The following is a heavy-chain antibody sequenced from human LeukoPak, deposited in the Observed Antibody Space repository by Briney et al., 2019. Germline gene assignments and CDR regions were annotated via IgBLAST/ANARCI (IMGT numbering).Heavy chain of an antibody. CDR3: AQGAVYSGGYYQLDY. Sequence: PSGTLSLTCAVSGGSISSSNWWSWVRQPPGKGLEWIGEIYHSGSTNYNPSLKSRVTISVDTSKNQLSLKLSSVTAADTAVYCCAQGAVYSGGYYQLDYWGQGTLVTVSS. CDR1: GGSISSSNW. J-gene: IGHJ4*02. CDR2: IYHSGST. V-gene: IGHV4-4*01. D-gene: IGHD1-26*01.